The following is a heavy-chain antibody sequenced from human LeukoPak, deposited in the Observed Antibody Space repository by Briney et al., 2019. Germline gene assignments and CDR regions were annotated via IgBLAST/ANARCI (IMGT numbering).Heavy chain of an antibody. V-gene: IGHV3-21*01. CDR2: ISFSGTYI. CDR1: GFSFSSYS. Sequence: GGSLRLSCAASGFSFSSYSMNWVRQAPGKGLEWVSSISFSGTYIYYADSLKGRITISRDNAKNSLYLQMNSLRAEDTAVYYCARRAYYYDSSGYYHNYYYYYYMDVWGKGTTVTISS. D-gene: IGHD3-22*01. CDR3: ARRAYYYDSSGYYHNYYYYYYMDV. J-gene: IGHJ6*03.